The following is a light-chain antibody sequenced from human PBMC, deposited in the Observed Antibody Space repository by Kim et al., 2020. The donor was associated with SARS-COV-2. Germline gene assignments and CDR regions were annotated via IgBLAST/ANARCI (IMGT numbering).Light chain of an antibody. CDR1: SSDVGRFNF. J-gene: IGLJ1*01. V-gene: IGLV2-8*01. Sequence: GQSVTIYCTGTSSDVGRFNFVSWYQHHPGKAPKVIIYDVTKRPSGVPDRFSGSKSANTASLTVSGLQAEDEADYYCSSYAGSNTYVFGTGTKVTVL. CDR3: SSYAGSNTYV. CDR2: DVT.